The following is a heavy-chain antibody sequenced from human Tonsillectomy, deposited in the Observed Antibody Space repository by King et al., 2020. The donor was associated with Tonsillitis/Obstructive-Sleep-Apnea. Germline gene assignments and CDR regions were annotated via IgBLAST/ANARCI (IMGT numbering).Heavy chain of an antibody. J-gene: IGHJ5*02. CDR2: IYYSGST. CDR3: ARVRGGYCSGGSCYSLWWFDP. V-gene: IGHV4-61*01. D-gene: IGHD2-15*01. Sequence: PLQESGPGLVKPSETLSLTCTVSGGSVSSGSYYWSWIRQPPGKGLEWIGYIYYSGSTNYNPSLKSRVTISVDTSKNQFSLKLSSVTAADTAVYYCARVRGGYCSGGSCYSLWWFDPWGQGTLVTVSS. CDR1: GGSVSSGSYY.